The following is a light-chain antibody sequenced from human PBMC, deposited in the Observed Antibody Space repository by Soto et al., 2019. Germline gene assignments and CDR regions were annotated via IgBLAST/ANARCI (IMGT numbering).Light chain of an antibody. CDR2: LTS. V-gene: IGKV3-11*01. J-gene: IGKJ1*01. CDR3: HQRQSWPRT. CDR1: QAVNTR. Sequence: EIVLTQSPATLSSLPGDRYTLCCRASQAVNTRLAWYQHRPGQAPSLLIYLTSNRAAGIPARFSGSGSETDFTLTISDVEPEDFAVYYCHQRQSWPRTFGQGTKVDI.